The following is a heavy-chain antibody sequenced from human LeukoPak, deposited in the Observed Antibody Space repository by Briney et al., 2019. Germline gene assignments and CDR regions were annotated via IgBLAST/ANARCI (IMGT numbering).Heavy chain of an antibody. CDR2: INPKRGVT. CDR3: ARERDYGDYGNAFDV. Sequence: ASVKVSCKASGYTFTDYYIHWMRQAPGQGLEWMGWINPKRGVTTYAQKFQGRVTMTRDTSITTAYMELTRLRSDDTTIYYCARERDYGDYGNAFDVWGQGTKVTVSS. D-gene: IGHD4-17*01. J-gene: IGHJ3*01. CDR1: GYTFTDYY. V-gene: IGHV1-2*02.